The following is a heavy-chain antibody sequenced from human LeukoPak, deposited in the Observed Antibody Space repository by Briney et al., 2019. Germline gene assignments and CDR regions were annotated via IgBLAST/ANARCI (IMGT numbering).Heavy chain of an antibody. Sequence: GGSLRLSCAASGFTFSDYYMTWVRQAPGKGPEWVSHISSSGSTIYYADSVKGRFTISRDSANNSLYLQMNSLRAEDTAVYYCAELGITMIGGVLGKGTTVTISS. V-gene: IGHV3-11*04. CDR2: ISSSGSTI. J-gene: IGHJ6*04. D-gene: IGHD3-10*02. CDR1: GFTFSDYY. CDR3: AELGITMIGGV.